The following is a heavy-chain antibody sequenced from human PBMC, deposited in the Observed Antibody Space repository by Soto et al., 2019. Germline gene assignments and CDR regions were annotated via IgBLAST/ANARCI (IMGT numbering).Heavy chain of an antibody. CDR1: GFTFRWFG. CDR2: MSNDGSNE. D-gene: IGHD1-1*01. CDR3: ASGPPLRNNLRGDPFDY. Sequence: GGSLRLSCAGSGFTFRWFGMNWVRQAPGKGLEWVARMSNDGSNEYYGDSMKGRFTLSRDKANTSLYLHMSSLRAEDTAVYYCASGPPLRNNLRGDPFDYWGQGTLVTVSS. J-gene: IGHJ4*02. V-gene: IGHV3-30*03.